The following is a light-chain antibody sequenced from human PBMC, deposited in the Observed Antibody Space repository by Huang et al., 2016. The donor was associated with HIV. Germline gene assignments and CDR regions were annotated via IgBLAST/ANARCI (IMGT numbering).Light chain of an antibody. CDR2: GAS. CDR3: QQYGGSRYA. V-gene: IGKV3-20*01. J-gene: IGKJ2*01. CDR1: QIVRSTY. Sequence: EIVLTQSPGTLSLSPGERATLSCRASQIVRSTYLAWYQQKPGQAPRLLIYGASNRATGIPDRFSGSGSGTDFTLTINRLEPEDFAVYHCQQYGGSRYAFGQGTELQIK.